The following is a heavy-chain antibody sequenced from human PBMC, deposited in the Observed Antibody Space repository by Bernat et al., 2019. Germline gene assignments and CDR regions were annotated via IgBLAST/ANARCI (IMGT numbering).Heavy chain of an antibody. CDR2: IIPIFGIA. D-gene: IGHD4-17*01. V-gene: IGHV1-69*17. CDR3: AREPKTTVTTRYYYMDV. Sequence: QVQLVQSGAELKKPGSSVKVSCKASGGTFSSYAISWVRQAPGQGLEWMGGIIPIFGIANYAQKFQGRVTITADKSTSTAYMELSSLRSEDTAVYYCAREPKTTVTTRYYYMDVWGKGTTVTVSS. CDR1: GGTFSSYA. J-gene: IGHJ6*03.